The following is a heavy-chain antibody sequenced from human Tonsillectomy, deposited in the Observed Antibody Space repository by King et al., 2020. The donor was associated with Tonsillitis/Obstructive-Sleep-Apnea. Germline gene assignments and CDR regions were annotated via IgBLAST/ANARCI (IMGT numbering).Heavy chain of an antibody. Sequence: QLVQSGAEVKKPGASVKVSCKASGYTFTSYGISWVRQAPGQGLEWMGWISAYNGNTNYAQKLQGRVTMTTDTSTSTAYMELRSLRSDDTAVYYCARVGGRFLESPQLVRFDPWGQGTLVTVSS. CDR3: ARVGGRFLESPQLVRFDP. CDR2: ISAYNGNT. D-gene: IGHD3-3*01. V-gene: IGHV1-18*01. CDR1: GYTFTSYG. J-gene: IGHJ5*02.